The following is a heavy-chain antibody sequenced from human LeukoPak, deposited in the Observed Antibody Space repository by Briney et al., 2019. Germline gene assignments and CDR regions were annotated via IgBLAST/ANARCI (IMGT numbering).Heavy chain of an antibody. Sequence: SETLSLTCTVSGGSISSSSYYWGWIRQPPGKGLEWIGSIYYSGSTYYNPSLKGRVTISVDTSKNQLSLKLSSVTAAGTAVYYCARLQHLYYGSGSYYFDYWGQGTLVTVSS. D-gene: IGHD3-10*01. CDR1: GGSISSSSYY. V-gene: IGHV4-39*01. CDR2: IYYSGST. CDR3: ARLQHLYYGSGSYYFDY. J-gene: IGHJ4*02.